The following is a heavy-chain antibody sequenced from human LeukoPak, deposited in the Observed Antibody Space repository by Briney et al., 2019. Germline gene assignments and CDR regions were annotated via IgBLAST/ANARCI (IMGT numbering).Heavy chain of an antibody. Sequence: GGSLRLSCAASGFTFSSYGMYWVRQAPGKGLEYVSGISSTGTYTYYANSVRGRLTISRDNSKNTLYLQMGSLRAEDTAVYYCAGGPTDISFNAFDIWGQGTMVTVSS. J-gene: IGHJ3*02. D-gene: IGHD4-17*01. CDR3: AGGPTDISFNAFDI. CDR2: ISSTGTYT. CDR1: GFTFSSYG. V-gene: IGHV3-64*01.